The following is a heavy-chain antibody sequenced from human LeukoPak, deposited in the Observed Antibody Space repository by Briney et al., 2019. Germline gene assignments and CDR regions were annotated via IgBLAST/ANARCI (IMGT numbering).Heavy chain of an antibody. J-gene: IGHJ4*02. CDR1: GGSISSYY. CDR3: ADSSSPYYFDY. V-gene: IGHV4-4*09. CDR2: IYTSGST. D-gene: IGHD6-6*01. Sequence: SETLSLTCTVSGGSISSYYWSWIRQPPGKGLEWIGYIYTSGSTNYNPSLKSRVTISVDTSKNQFSLKLSSVTAAGTAVYYCADSSSPYYFDYWGQGTLVTVSS.